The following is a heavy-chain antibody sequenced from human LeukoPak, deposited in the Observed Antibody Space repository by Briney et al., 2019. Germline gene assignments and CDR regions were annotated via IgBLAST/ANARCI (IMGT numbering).Heavy chain of an antibody. V-gene: IGHV3-23*01. CDR3: AKDPSRTLIAAHYFDY. J-gene: IGHJ4*02. CDR1: GFTFSSYA. CDR2: ISGSGGST. D-gene: IGHD6-13*01. Sequence: GGSLRLSCAASGFTFSSYAMSWVRQAPGKGLEWVSAISGSGGSTYYADSVKGRFTISRDNSKNTLYLQMNSLRAEDTAVYYCAKDPSRTLIAAHYFDYWGQGTLVTVSS.